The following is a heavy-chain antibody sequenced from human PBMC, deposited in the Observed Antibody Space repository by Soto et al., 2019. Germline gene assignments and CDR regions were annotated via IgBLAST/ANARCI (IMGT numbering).Heavy chain of an antibody. CDR2: IFYSGST. CDR1: GDSISNYY. V-gene: IGHV4-59*13. Sequence: PSETLSLTCIVSGDSISNYYWSWIRQPPGKGLEWIGYIFYSGSTNYNPSLKSRVTISVDMSRNQFSLRLTSVTAADTAVYYCAAGFCSTTSCDYFDPWGQGTLVTVSS. J-gene: IGHJ5*02. D-gene: IGHD2-2*01. CDR3: AAGFCSTTSCDYFDP.